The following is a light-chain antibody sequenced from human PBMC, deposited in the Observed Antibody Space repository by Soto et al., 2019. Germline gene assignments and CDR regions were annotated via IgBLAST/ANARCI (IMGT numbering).Light chain of an antibody. CDR1: QSVSSY. CDR2: DAS. CDR3: QHRSNWPPYT. V-gene: IGKV3-11*01. J-gene: IGKJ2*01. Sequence: EIVLTQSPATLSLSPGERATLSCRASQSVSSYLAWYQQKPGQAPRLLIYDASNRATGIPARFRGSGSGTDFTLTISSLEPEDFAVYYCQHRSNWPPYTFGQGTKLEIK.